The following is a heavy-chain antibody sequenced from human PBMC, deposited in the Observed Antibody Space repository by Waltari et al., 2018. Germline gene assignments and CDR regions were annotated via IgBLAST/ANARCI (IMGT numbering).Heavy chain of an antibody. V-gene: IGHV4-38-2*01. CDR1: GFSPPRGYY. Sequence: QVQLQESGPGLVKPSETLSLTCAVSGFSPPRGYYWHWIRQPPGKGLEWVGTIYYSGTTYYPPSLQGRVSISVDTSKNEFSLTLTSVTAADTAVYYCATATTAHFDFWGQGSLVTVSS. CDR2: IYYSGTT. D-gene: IGHD4-17*01. J-gene: IGHJ4*02. CDR3: ATATTAHFDF.